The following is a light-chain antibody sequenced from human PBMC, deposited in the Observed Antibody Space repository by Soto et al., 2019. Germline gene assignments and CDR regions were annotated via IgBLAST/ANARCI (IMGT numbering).Light chain of an antibody. Sequence: QAVVTQPRSVSGSPGQSVTISCTGTSSDVGTYNYVSWYQQHPGKAPKLMIYDVSQRPSGVPDRFSGSKSGNTASLTISGLQAEDESDYYCCPYAGSYTSVFGGGTKLTVL. V-gene: IGLV2-11*01. J-gene: IGLJ2*01. CDR3: CPYAGSYTSV. CDR2: DVS. CDR1: SSDVGTYNY.